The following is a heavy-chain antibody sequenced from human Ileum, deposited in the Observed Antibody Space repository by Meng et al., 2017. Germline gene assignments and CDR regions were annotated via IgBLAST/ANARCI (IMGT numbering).Heavy chain of an antibody. V-gene: IGHV4-61*01. D-gene: IGHD6-13*01. J-gene: IGHJ4*02. CDR1: GGSVGNGLYF. CDR2: IYYSGIT. Sequence: SETLSLTCTVSGGSVGNGLYFWSWIRQPPGKGLEWIGRIYYSGITNYNPSVKSRVTISLDTSKNQFFLNLNSVSAADSAIYYCARTYSTPFFDSWGRGTLVTVSS. CDR3: ARTYSTPFFDS.